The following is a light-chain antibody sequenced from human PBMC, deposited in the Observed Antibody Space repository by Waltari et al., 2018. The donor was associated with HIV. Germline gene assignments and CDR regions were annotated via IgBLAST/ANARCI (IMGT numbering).Light chain of an antibody. J-gene: IGKJ2*03. CDR1: QSISSY. CDR3: QQSYSTWYS. CDR2: AAS. Sequence: DIQMTQSPSSPSASVGDRVTITCRASQSISSYLNWYQQKPGKAPKLLIYAASSLQSRVPSRFSGSGSGTDFTLTISSLQPEDFATYYCQQSYSTWYSFGQGTKLEIK. V-gene: IGKV1-39*01.